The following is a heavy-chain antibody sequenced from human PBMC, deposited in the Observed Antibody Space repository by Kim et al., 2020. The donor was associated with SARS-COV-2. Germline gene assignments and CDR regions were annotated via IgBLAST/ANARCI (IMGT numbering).Heavy chain of an antibody. Sequence: ASVKVSCKVSGYTLTELSMHWVRQAPGKGLAWMGGFDPEDGETIYAQKFQGRVTMTEDTSTDTAYMELSNLRSEDTDVYCCATAVAVTGRSSDYYDYYGMDVGGQGTTVTVSS. CDR1: GYTLTELS. J-gene: IGHJ6*02. CDR2: FDPEDGET. CDR3: ATAVAVTGRSSDYYDYYGMDV. V-gene: IGHV1-24*01. D-gene: IGHD6-13*01.